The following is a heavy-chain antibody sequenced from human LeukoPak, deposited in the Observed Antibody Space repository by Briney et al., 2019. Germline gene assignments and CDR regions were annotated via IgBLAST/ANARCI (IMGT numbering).Heavy chain of an antibody. J-gene: IGHJ6*02. V-gene: IGHV1-69*13. D-gene: IGHD6-6*01. CDR1: GGTFSSYA. CDR2: IIPIFGTG. CDR3: ERGQLPRGYYYGMDV. Sequence: ASVKVSCKASGGTFSSYAISWVRQAPGQGLEWMGGIIPIFGTGNYAQKFQGRVTINADESTSTAYMELSSLRSEDTAVYYCERGQLPRGYYYGMDVWGQGTTVTVSS.